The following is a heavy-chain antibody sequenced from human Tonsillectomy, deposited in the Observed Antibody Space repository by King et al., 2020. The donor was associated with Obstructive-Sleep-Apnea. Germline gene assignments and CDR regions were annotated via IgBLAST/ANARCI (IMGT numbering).Heavy chain of an antibody. CDR1: GFTFSSYA. J-gene: IGHJ4*02. Sequence: QLVQSGGGVVQPGRSLRLSCAASGFTFSSYAMHWVRQAPGKGLEWVAVISYDGSNKYYADSVKGRFTISRDNSKNTLYLQMYSLRAEDTAVYYCARDDCSSTSCYLDYCGQGTLVTVSS. CDR2: ISYDGSNK. D-gene: IGHD2-2*01. CDR3: ARDDCSSTSCYLDY. V-gene: IGHV3-30-3*01.